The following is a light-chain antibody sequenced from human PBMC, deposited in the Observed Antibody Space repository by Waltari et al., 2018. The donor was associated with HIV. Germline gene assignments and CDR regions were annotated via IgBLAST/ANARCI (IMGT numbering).Light chain of an antibody. CDR3: CSYAGTNWV. CDR2: ECS. V-gene: IGLV2-23*01. J-gene: IGLJ3*02. CDR1: SSDVGSYNI. Sequence: QSALTQPASVSGSPGQSITISCTGTSSDVGSYNIVSWYQQHPGKAPKLLIYECSKRPSGVSNRCSVSKSGNTASLTISGVQAEDEAYYYCCSYAGTNWVFGGGTKLTVL.